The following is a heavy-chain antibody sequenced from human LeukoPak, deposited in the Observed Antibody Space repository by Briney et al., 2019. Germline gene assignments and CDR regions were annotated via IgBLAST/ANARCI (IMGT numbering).Heavy chain of an antibody. CDR1: GDSIGIGPDY. CDR3: ARDSDQDDVFDY. V-gene: IGHV4-61*02. J-gene: IGHJ4*02. Sequence: SQTLSLTCTVSGDSIGIGPDYWSWIRQPAGKGLEWVGRVSTTGNSNYNPSLKGRVTISLDTSNNQFFLKLSSVTAADTAVYYCARDSDQDDVFDYWGQGTLVTVSS. D-gene: IGHD1-1*01. CDR2: VSTTGNS.